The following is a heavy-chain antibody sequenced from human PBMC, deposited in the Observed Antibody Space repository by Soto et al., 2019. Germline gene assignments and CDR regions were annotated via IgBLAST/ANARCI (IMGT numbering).Heavy chain of an antibody. CDR2: LSDNGGST. J-gene: IGHJ6*03. CDR3: AKPLPRGDYWNPVNYYYYYYMDV. Sequence: PGGSLRLSCAASGFTFSTYAMNWVRQAPGKGLEWVSALSDNGGSTYYADSVKGRFTISRDNSMNTLYLQMNSLRAEDTALYYCAKPLPRGDYWNPVNYYYYYYMDVWGKGTTVTVSS. D-gene: IGHD1-1*01. CDR1: GFTFSTYA. V-gene: IGHV3-23*01.